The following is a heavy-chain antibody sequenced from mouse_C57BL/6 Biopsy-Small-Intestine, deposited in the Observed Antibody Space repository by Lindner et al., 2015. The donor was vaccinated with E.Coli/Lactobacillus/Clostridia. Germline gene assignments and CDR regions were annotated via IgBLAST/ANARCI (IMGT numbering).Heavy chain of an antibody. D-gene: IGHD2-1*01. Sequence: VQLQESGPGLVKPSQTVFLTCTVTGISITTGNYRWSWIRQFPGNKLEWIGYIYYSGTITYNPSLTSRTTITRDTPKNQFFLEMNSLTAEDTVTYYCARDYGNYYAMDYWGQGTSVTVSS. V-gene: IGHV3-5*01. CDR1: GISITTGNYR. CDR2: IYYSGTI. CDR3: ARDYGNYYAMDY. J-gene: IGHJ4*01.